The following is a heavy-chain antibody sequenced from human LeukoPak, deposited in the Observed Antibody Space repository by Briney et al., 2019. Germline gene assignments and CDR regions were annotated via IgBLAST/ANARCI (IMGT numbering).Heavy chain of an antibody. D-gene: IGHD3-22*01. CDR2: IKSDGST. J-gene: IGHJ1*01. V-gene: IGHV3-74*01. Sequence: GGSLRLACAASGFTFSTYWMHWVRQAPGKGLVWVSRIKSDGSTNYADSVKGRFTISRDNANNTLSLQMNSLRPEDTGVYYCARAPSEIGGYYPEYFRHWGQGTLVTVSS. CDR3: ARAPSEIGGYYPEYFRH. CDR1: GFTFSTYW.